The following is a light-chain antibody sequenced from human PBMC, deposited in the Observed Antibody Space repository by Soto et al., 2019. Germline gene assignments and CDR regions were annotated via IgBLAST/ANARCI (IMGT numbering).Light chain of an antibody. CDR2: EVS. Sequence: QSVLTQPPSASGTPGQRVTISCSGTYNIENSYVYWYQQPPGTAPKLMIYEVSKRPSGVPDRFSGSKSGNTASLTISGLQAADEADYYCSLYTSENAYVFGTGTKVTVL. J-gene: IGLJ1*01. CDR3: SLYTSENAYV. V-gene: IGLV2-18*01. CDR1: YNIENSY.